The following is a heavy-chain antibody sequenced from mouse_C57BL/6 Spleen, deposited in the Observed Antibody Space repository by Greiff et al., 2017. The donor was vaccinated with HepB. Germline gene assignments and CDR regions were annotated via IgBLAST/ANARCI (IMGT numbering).Heavy chain of an antibody. J-gene: IGHJ4*01. Sequence: EVQLVESGGGLVQPGGSLKLSCAASGFTFSDYYMYWVRQTPEKRLEWVAYISNGGGSTYYPDTVKGRFTISRDNAKNTLYLQMSRLKSEDTAMYYCARRVYSNHYYAMDYWGQGTSVTVSS. V-gene: IGHV5-12*01. CDR2: ISNGGGST. CDR1: GFTFSDYY. CDR3: ARRVYSNHYYAMDY. D-gene: IGHD2-5*01.